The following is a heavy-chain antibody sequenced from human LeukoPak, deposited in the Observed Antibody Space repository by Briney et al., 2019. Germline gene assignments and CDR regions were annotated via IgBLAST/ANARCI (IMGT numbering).Heavy chain of an antibody. CDR3: ARDLYRIVVVPHYFDY. Sequence: PGGSLRLSCLASGFTFSHFWMSWVRQAPGKGLEWVANIKPDDTEKYYGNSVKGRFTILRDNAKNSVYLQMNSLRAEDTAVYYCARDLYRIVVVPHYFDYWGQGTLVTVSS. J-gene: IGHJ4*02. V-gene: IGHV3-7*01. CDR1: GFTFSHFW. CDR2: IKPDDTEK. D-gene: IGHD3-22*01.